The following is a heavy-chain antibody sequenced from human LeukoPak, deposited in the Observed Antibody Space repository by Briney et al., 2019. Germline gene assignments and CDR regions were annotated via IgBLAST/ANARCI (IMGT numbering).Heavy chain of an antibody. J-gene: IGHJ3*02. CDR1: GDSVSSNSAA. D-gene: IGHD3-16*01. CDR2: TYYRSRWYS. V-gene: IGHV6-1*01. Sequence: SQTLSLTCAISGDSVSSNSAAGNWIRQSPARGLEWLGRTYYRSRWYSDYAVSVRSRIIIKTDTSKNHCPLQVNSATPEDTAVYYCARVGLKAFDIWGQGTMVTVSS. CDR3: ARVGLKAFDI.